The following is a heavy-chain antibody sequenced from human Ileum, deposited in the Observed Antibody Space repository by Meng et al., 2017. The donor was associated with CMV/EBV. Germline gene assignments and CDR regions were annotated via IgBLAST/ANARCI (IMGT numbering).Heavy chain of an antibody. D-gene: IGHD3-10*01. V-gene: IGHV4-39*06. CDR3: AKDLPRGPSDY. CDR1: GATFNNNNYY. CDR2: VHNNGGT. Sequence: RLWLQGSGPRLVKPSANLSLICTVSGATFNNNNYYWAWIRQSPGKGLEWIGSVHNNGGTYHNPSLRSRVTISVDTSKHQFSLRMNSVTAADTAIYYCAKDLPRGPSDYWSQGTLVTVSS. J-gene: IGHJ4*02.